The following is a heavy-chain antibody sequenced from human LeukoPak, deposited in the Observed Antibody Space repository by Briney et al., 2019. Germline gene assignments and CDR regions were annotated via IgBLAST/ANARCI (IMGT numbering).Heavy chain of an antibody. CDR1: RYTFTSYD. D-gene: IGHD3-3*01. J-gene: IGHJ4*02. CDR3: ARGRRTYYDFWSAKYYFDY. CDR2: MNPNSGNT. V-gene: IGHV1-8*03. Sequence: ASVKVSCKASRYTFTSYDINWVRQATGQGLEWMGWMNPNSGNTGYAQKFQGRVTITRNTSISTAYMELSSLRSGDTAVYYCARGRRTYYDFWSAKYYFDYWGQGTLVTVSS.